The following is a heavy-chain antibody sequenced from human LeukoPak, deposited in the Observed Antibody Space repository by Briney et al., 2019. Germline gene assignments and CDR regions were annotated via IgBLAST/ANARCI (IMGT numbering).Heavy chain of an antibody. CDR2: ISYDGSNK. D-gene: IGHD6-13*01. CDR3: ARDLLAAADDY. Sequence: SCKASGGTFSSYAMHWVRQAPGKGLEWVAVISYDGSNKYYADSVKGRFTISRDNSKNTLYLQMNSLRAEDTAVYYCARDLLAAADDYWGQGTLVTVSS. CDR1: GGTFSSYA. J-gene: IGHJ4*02. V-gene: IGHV3-30*04.